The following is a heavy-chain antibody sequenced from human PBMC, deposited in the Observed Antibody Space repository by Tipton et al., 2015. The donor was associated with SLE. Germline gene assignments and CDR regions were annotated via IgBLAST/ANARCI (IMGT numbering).Heavy chain of an antibody. CDR1: GGSISSHY. D-gene: IGHD2-21*02. J-gene: IGHJ4*02. V-gene: IGHV4-59*11. Sequence: TLSLTCTVSGGSISSHYWGWIRPPPGKGLEWIGYIYYSGSTNYNPPLKRRVTISVDTSKNQFSLKLSSVTAADTVVYYCASRPVVTGEGAGDYWGQGTLVTVSS. CDR2: IYYSGST. CDR3: ASRPVVTGEGAGDY.